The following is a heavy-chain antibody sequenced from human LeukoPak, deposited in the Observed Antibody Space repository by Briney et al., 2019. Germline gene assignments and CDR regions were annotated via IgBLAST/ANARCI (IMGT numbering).Heavy chain of an antibody. Sequence: SXXXXYXXWIRQPPGKGLEWIGYIYYTGSTKYNPSLKSRVTISVDTSMNQFSLNLSSVTAADTAVYYCARHLILADYYNWFDPWGQGTLVTVSS. J-gene: IGHJ5*02. CDR2: IYYTGST. CDR1: SXXXXY. V-gene: IGHV4-59*08. CDR3: ARHLILADYYNWFDP. D-gene: IGHD3-9*01.